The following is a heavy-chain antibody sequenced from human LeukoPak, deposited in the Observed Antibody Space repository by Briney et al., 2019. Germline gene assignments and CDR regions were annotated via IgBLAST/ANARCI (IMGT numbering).Heavy chain of an antibody. D-gene: IGHD2-2*01. CDR3: SGRSGFSSIY. CDR1: GFSFNTHW. Sequence: PGGSLRLSCEASGFSFNTHWMNWVRQTPGKGLEWMANISPDGSEEFYVDSLKGRFTISRDNAKNLVYLQMNNLRAEDTAVYYCSGRSGFSSIYWGQGILVTVSS. V-gene: IGHV3-7*01. CDR2: ISPDGSEE. J-gene: IGHJ4*02.